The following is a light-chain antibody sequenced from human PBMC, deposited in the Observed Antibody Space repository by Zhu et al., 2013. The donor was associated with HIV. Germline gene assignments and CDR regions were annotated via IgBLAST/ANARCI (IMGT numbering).Light chain of an antibody. CDR2: AAS. J-gene: IGKJ1*01. V-gene: IGKV1-9*01. Sequence: DIQLTQSPSLLSASVGDRVTITCRASQDIDRYLAWYQQTPGKAPTLLVYAASTTQSGVPSRFSGSGSGTEFSLTISSLQPEDFATYYCQQYNSYSRTFGQGTKVEIK. CDR1: QDIDRY. CDR3: QQYNSYSRT.